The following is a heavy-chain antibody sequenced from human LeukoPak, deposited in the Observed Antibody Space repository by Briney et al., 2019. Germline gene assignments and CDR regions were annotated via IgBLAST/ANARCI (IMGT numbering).Heavy chain of an antibody. CDR2: IYGGGST. Sequence: GGSLRLSCAASGFTVSGSSMSWVRQAPGKGLEWVSVIYGGGSTFYADSVKGRFTISRDNSKNTLYLQMNSLRAKDTAVYYCARDKEGMNDYWGQGTLVTVSS. J-gene: IGHJ4*02. CDR3: ARDKEGMNDY. CDR1: GFTVSGSS. V-gene: IGHV3-53*01.